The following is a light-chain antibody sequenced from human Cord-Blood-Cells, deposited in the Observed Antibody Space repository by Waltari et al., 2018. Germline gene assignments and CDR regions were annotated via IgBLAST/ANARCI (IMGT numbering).Light chain of an antibody. Sequence: EIVMTQSPATLSVSQGERATPSCRASQSVSSNLAWYQQKPGQTPRLLIYGASTRATDIPARFSGSWSGTEFTLTISSLQSEDFAVYYCQQYNNWPRTFGQGTKVEIK. CDR1: QSVSSN. V-gene: IGKV3-15*01. J-gene: IGKJ1*01. CDR2: GAS. CDR3: QQYNNWPRT.